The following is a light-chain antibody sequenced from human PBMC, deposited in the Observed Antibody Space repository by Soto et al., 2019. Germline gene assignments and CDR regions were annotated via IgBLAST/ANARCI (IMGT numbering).Light chain of an antibody. CDR2: DDN. CDR1: SSNIGGNS. J-gene: IGLJ1*01. V-gene: IGLV1-51*01. Sequence: QSVLRQPLSGSAAPGQKVTISWSGSSSNIGGNSVSWYQQLPGTAPKLLIYDDNKRPSGIPDRFSGSKSGTSATLGITGFQTGDEADYYCGSWDSSLSAYVFGNGTKVTVL. CDR3: GSWDSSLSAYV.